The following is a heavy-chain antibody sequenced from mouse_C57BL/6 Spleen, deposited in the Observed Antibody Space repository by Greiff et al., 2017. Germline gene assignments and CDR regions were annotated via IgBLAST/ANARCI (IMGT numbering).Heavy chain of an antibody. CDR1: GFTFSSYG. Sequence: DVKLVESGGDLVKPGGSLKLSCAASGFTFSSYGMSWVRQTPDKGLEWVATISSGGSYTYYPDSVKGRFTISRDNAKTTLYLQMSSLKSEDTAMYYGASYYGSSDWYFDVWGTGTTVTVSS. J-gene: IGHJ1*03. CDR2: ISSGGSYT. CDR3: ASYYGSSDWYFDV. D-gene: IGHD1-1*01. V-gene: IGHV5-6*02.